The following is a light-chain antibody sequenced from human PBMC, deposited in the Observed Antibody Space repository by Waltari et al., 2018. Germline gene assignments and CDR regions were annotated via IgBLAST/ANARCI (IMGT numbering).Light chain of an antibody. CDR3: MQALQTPLT. CDR2: LGS. CDR1: QSLLHSNGYKY. J-gene: IGKJ4*01. V-gene: IGKV2-28*01. Sequence: DIVMTQSPLSLSVTPGEPASISCRSSQSLLHSNGYKYLDWYLQKPGQSLQLLIYLGSNRASGVPDRFSGSGSGTDFTLKISRVEAGDVGVYYCMQALQTPLTFGGGTKVEIK.